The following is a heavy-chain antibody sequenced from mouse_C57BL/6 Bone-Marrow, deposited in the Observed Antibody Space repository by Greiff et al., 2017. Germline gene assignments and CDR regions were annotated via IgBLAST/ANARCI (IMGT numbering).Heavy chain of an antibody. J-gene: IGHJ3*01. CDR1: GYTFTDYY. CDR2: INPNNGGT. V-gene: IGHV1-26*01. Sequence: VQLQQSGPELVKPGASVKISCKASGYTFTDYYMNWVKQSHGKSLEWIGDINPNNGGTSYNQKFKGKATLTVDKSSSTAYMELRSLTSEDSAVYYCAESYYGSIAWFAYWGQGTLVTVSA. CDR3: AESYYGSIAWFAY. D-gene: IGHD1-1*01.